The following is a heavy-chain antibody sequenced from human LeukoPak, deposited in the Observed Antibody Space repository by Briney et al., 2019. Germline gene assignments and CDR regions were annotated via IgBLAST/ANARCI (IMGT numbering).Heavy chain of an antibody. CDR1: GFTFSSYW. Sequence: PGGSLRLSCAASGFTFSSYWVHWVRQAPGKGLVWVADIKNDGSSADYADSVKGRFTITRDNAKNMLYLLMDSLRAEDTALFYCARRYDGALDHWGQGTLVTVSS. CDR3: ARRYDGALDH. D-gene: IGHD3-3*01. V-gene: IGHV3-74*01. J-gene: IGHJ4*02. CDR2: IKNDGSSA.